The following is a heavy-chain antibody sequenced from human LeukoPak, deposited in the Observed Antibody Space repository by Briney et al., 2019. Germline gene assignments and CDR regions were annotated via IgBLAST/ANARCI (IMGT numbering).Heavy chain of an antibody. J-gene: IGHJ4*02. Sequence: ASVKVSCIASGYTFTSYDINWVRQATGQGLEWMGWMNPNSGNTGYAQKFQGRVTITRNTSISTAYMELSSLRSEDTAVYYCARSGGTGTGPDYWGQGTLVTVSS. CDR1: GYTFTSYD. D-gene: IGHD1-1*01. CDR3: ARSGGTGTGPDY. CDR2: MNPNSGNT. V-gene: IGHV1-8*03.